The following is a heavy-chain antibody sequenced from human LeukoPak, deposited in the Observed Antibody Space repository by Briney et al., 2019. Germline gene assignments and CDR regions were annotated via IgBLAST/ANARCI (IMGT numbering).Heavy chain of an antibody. CDR3: ARLGPSRYYYYMDV. D-gene: IGHD3-16*01. V-gene: IGHV1-18*01. Sequence: ASVKVSCKASGYTFTSYGISWVRPAPGQGLEWMGWISAYNGNTNYAQKLQGRVTMTTDTSTSTAYMELRSLRSDDTAVYYCARLGPSRYYYYMDVWGKGTTVTVSS. CDR2: ISAYNGNT. J-gene: IGHJ6*03. CDR1: GYTFTSYG.